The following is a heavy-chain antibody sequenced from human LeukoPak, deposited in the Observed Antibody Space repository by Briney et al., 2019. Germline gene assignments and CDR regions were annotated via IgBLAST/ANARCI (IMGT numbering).Heavy chain of an antibody. D-gene: IGHD3-16*01. J-gene: IGHJ4*02. CDR1: GFTFSNYE. CDR3: AKDLLLMMTFGGVTDY. V-gene: IGHV3-30*02. Sequence: GGSLRLSCAASGFTFSNYEMHWVRQAPGKGLEWVALIRYDGNKKYYVDSVKGRFTISRDNSKNTLYLQMNSLRAEDTAVYYCAKDLLLMMTFGGVTDYWGQGTLVTVSS. CDR2: IRYDGNKK.